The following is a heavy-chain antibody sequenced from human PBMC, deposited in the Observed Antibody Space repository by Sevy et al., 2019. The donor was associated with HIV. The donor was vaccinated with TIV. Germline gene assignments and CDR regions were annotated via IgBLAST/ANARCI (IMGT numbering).Heavy chain of an antibody. D-gene: IGHD2-8*01. Sequence: GGSLRLSCAASGFTFAKYSMSWVRQARGKGLEWVSTFSFGCGRINYADSVKGRFTISRDDSKNTLFLQMNSLRAEDTATYFCAREGCTQPHDYWGQGTLVTVSS. V-gene: IGHV3-23*01. CDR2: FSFGCGRI. CDR3: AREGCTQPHDY. J-gene: IGHJ4*02. CDR1: GFTFAKYS.